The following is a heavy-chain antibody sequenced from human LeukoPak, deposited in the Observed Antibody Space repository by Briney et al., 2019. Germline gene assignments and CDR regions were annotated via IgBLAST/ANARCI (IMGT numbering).Heavy chain of an antibody. Sequence: AASVKVSCKASGGTFSSYTMSWVRQAPGQGLEWMGRIIPILGIANYAQKFQGRVTITADNSKNTAYMELSSLRSEDTAVYYCAREDYSNYVAYFDYWGQGTLVTVSS. V-gene: IGHV1-69*04. J-gene: IGHJ4*02. CDR3: AREDYSNYVAYFDY. CDR1: GGTFSSYT. CDR2: IIPILGIA. D-gene: IGHD4-11*01.